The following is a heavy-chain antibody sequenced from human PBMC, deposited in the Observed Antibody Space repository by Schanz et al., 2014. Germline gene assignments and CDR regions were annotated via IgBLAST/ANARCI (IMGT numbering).Heavy chain of an antibody. D-gene: IGHD6-6*01. CDR2: ISYEGNDK. CDR1: GFTFSTCA. CDR3: AKIWKGHPIEVRPGWSDGMDV. J-gene: IGHJ6*02. V-gene: IGHV3-30*04. Sequence: QVQLVESGGGVVQPGRSLRLSCAASGFTFSTCAMHWVRQAPGKGLEWVAVISYEGNDKYYGDSVKGRFTISRDSPKNRLYLQMNSLRAEDTAVYYCAKIWKGHPIEVRPGWSDGMDVWGQGTTVTVSS.